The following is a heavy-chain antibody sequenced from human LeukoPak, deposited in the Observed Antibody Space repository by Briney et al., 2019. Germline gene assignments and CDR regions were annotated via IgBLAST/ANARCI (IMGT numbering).Heavy chain of an antibody. D-gene: IGHD1-26*01. Sequence: PSETLSLTCTVSGGSISSYYWSWIRQPPGKGLEWIGYIYYSGSTNYNPSLKSRVTISVDTSKNQFSLKLSSVTAADTAVYYCARHQMGANTFDFWGQGTQVTVSS. CDR1: GGSISSYY. CDR2: IYYSGST. J-gene: IGHJ4*02. CDR3: ARHQMGANTFDF. V-gene: IGHV4-59*01.